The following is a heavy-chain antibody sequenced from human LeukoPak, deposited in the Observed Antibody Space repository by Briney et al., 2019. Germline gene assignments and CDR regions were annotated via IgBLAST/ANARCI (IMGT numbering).Heavy chain of an antibody. CDR3: ARDRDYYDSSGPLDI. Sequence: SETLSLTCTVSGVSISSYYWSWIRQPPGKGLEWIGYIYYSGSTNYNPSLKSRVTISVDTSKNQFSLKLSSVTAADTAVYYCARDRDYYDSSGPLDIWGQGTMVTVSS. D-gene: IGHD3-22*01. CDR2: IYYSGST. J-gene: IGHJ3*02. CDR1: GVSISSYY. V-gene: IGHV4-59*01.